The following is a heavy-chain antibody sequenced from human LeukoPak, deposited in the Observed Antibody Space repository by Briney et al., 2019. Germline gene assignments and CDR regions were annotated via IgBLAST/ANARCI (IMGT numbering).Heavy chain of an antibody. CDR3: AKDPRGDVYDFWSGHFDF. CDR1: GFTFSSYA. D-gene: IGHD3-3*01. V-gene: IGHV3-23*01. J-gene: IGHJ4*02. CDR2: ISGSGGSI. Sequence: PGGPLKLSCAASGFTFSSYAISWVRQAPGEGLECVSDISGSGGSIYYADCVKGRLPISRDNYKKTLYLQMNSLIAEDTAVYYCAKDPRGDVYDFWSGHFDFWGRGTLVTVSS.